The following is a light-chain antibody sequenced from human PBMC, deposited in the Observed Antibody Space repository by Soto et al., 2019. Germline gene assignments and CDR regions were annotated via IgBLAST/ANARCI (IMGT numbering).Light chain of an antibody. J-gene: IGKJ5*01. V-gene: IGKV1-6*01. CDR2: AAS. CDR3: QQYYSYPPIT. Sequence: AVQMTQSPSSLSASVGDRVPITCRASQGIGNDLGWYQQKSGKAPKLLIYAASTLQSGVPSRFSGSGSGTDFTLTISCLQSEDFATYYCQQYYSYPPITFGQGTRLEIK. CDR1: QGIGND.